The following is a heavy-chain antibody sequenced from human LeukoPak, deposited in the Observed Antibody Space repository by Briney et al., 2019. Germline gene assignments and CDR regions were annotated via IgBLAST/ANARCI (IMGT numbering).Heavy chain of an antibody. CDR3: ASLPAHYDSSGYYYDY. J-gene: IGHJ4*02. V-gene: IGHV1-46*01. D-gene: IGHD3-22*01. CDR2: INPSGGST. CDR1: GYTFTSYY. Sequence: ASVKVSCTASGYTFTSYYMHWVRQAPGQGLEWMGIINPSGGSTSYAQKFQGRVTMTRDTSTSTVYMELSSLRSEDTAVYYCASLPAHYDSSGYYYDYWGQGTLVTVSS.